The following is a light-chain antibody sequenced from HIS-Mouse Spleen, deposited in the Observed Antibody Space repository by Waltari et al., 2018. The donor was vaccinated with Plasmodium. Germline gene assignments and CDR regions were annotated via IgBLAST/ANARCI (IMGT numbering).Light chain of an antibody. J-gene: IGLJ3*02. CDR3: YSTDSSGNHRV. V-gene: IGLV3-10*01. Sequence: SYELTQPPSVSVSPGQTARITCSGDALPKKYAYWYQQESGQAPVLVIYEDSKRPSGIPEGCLGSSSGTMATVTISGAQVEDEADYYCYSTDSSGNHRVFGGGTKLTVL. CDR1: ALPKKY. CDR2: EDS.